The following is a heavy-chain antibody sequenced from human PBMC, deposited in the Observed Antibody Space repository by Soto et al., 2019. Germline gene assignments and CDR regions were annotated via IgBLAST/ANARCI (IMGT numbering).Heavy chain of an antibody. V-gene: IGHV2-5*02. D-gene: IGHD3-3*01. J-gene: IGHJ5*02. CDR3: AHYLSSPGYDFWNGQSVQRNNWFDP. CDR2: IYWDDDK. CDR1: GFSLSTSGVG. Sequence: LPGFSLSTSGVGVVWIRQPPGKALEWLALIYWDDDKRYSPSLKSRLTITKDTSKNLVVLTMTNMDPVDTATYYCAHYLSSPGYDFWNGQSVQRNNWFDPWGQGTLVTVSS.